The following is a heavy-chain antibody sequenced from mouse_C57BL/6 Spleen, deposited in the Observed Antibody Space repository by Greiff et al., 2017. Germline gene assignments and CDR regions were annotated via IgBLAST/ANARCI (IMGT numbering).Heavy chain of an antibody. CDR3: TREGYDYDGSWFAY. CDR1: GYTFTSYW. D-gene: IGHD2-4*01. J-gene: IGHJ3*01. Sequence: QVQLQQPGAELVKPGASVKLSCKASGYTFTSYWMHWVKQRPGQGLEWIGMIHPNSGSTNSNEKFKSKATLAVDKSSSTAYLQLSRLPSEGSAVYDGTREGYDYDGSWFAYWGQGTLVTVSA. V-gene: IGHV1-64*01. CDR2: IHPNSGST.